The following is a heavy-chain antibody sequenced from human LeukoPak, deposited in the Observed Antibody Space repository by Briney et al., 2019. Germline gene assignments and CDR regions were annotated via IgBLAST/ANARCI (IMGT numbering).Heavy chain of an antibody. CDR1: GFTFSSYW. D-gene: IGHD3-3*01. Sequence: GGSLRLSCAASGFTFSSYWMSWVRQAPGKGLEWVSTITPGGSNMYYHDSVKGRFTISRDNAKNLLFLQMNSLRAEDTAVYYCASWSGSSVLDYWGQGTLVTVSS. CDR2: ITPGGSNM. CDR3: ASWSGSSVLDY. V-gene: IGHV3-21*01. J-gene: IGHJ4*02.